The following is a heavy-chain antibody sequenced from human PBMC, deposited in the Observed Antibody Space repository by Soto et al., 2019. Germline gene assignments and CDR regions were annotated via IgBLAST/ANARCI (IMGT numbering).Heavy chain of an antibody. Sequence: GASQKTSSTSAGSTFTNSWIGWVRQMPGEGLESMGIISPSDSHTKYNPSSQGQVTITADKSINIPYLRWTSPTASDTAIDCCAAAIFYYGMDVWGQGTTVTVSS. CDR1: GSTFTNSW. CDR3: AAAIFYYGMDV. V-gene: IGHV5-51*01. CDR2: ISPSDSHT. D-gene: IGHD6-25*01. J-gene: IGHJ6*02.